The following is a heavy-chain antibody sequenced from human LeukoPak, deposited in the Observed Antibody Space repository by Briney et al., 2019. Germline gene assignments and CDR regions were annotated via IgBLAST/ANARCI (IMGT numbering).Heavy chain of an antibody. CDR1: GFTFSNAW. J-gene: IGHJ4*02. V-gene: IGHV3-23*01. CDR3: AKGSVVADIYFDS. CDR2: ITGSGDDT. D-gene: IGHD2-15*01. Sequence: TGGSLRLSCAASGFTFSNAWMNWVRQAPGKGLEWVSTITGSGDDTYYADSARGRFTISRDNSKNTLYLQMNTLRVEDTAVYYCAKGSVVADIYFDSWGQGTLATVSS.